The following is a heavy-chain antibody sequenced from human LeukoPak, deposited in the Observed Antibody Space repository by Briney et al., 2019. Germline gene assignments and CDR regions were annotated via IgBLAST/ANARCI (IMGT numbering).Heavy chain of an antibody. V-gene: IGHV3-30-3*01. CDR1: GFTFSSYA. D-gene: IGHD6-13*01. J-gene: IGHJ4*02. CDR3: ARDSSSSSRLDY. Sequence: GGSLRLSCAASGFTFSSYAMHWVRQAPGKGLEWVAVISYDGSNKYYADSVKGRFTISRDNSKNTLYLQMNSLRAEDTAVYYCARDSSSSSRLDYWGQGTLVTVSS. CDR2: ISYDGSNK.